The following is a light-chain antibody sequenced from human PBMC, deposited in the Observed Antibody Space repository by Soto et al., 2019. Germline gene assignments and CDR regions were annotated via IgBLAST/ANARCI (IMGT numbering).Light chain of an antibody. CDR1: SSDVGGYNY. CDR3: RSYTSSITPLV. Sequence: QSALTQPASVSGSPGQSITISCTGTSSDVGGYNYVSWYQQHPGKAPKLMIYDVSNRPSGVSNRFSGSKSGNTASLTISGLQAEDEADYYCRSYTSSITPLVFGAGTKLTVL. J-gene: IGLJ1*01. CDR2: DVS. V-gene: IGLV2-14*01.